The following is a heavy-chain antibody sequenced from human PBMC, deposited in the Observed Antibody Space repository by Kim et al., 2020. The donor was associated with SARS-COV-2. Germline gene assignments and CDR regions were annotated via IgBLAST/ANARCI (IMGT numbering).Heavy chain of an antibody. D-gene: IGHD2-8*02. CDR1: GFTFSSYS. Sequence: GGSLRLSCAASGFTFSSYSMNWVRQAPGKGLVWVSYISSSSSTIYYADSVKGRFTISRDNAKNSLYLQMNSLRDEDTAVYYCARRYCTGGVCSILAYYYYYMDVWGKGATVTVSS. J-gene: IGHJ6*03. CDR2: ISSSSSTI. CDR3: ARRYCTGGVCSILAYYYYYMDV. V-gene: IGHV3-48*02.